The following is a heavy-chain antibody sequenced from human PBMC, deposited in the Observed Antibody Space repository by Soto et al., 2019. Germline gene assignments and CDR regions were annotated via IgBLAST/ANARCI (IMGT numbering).Heavy chain of an antibody. CDR3: ARWSRYYYASDH. Sequence: LSVTCAVSGGSISSTNWWSWVRQPPGKGLEWIGEIYHSGSTNYNPSLKSRVTISVDKSKNQFSLKLSSVTAADTAVYYCARWSRYYYASDHWGQGTLVTVSS. D-gene: IGHD3-10*01. J-gene: IGHJ4*02. CDR1: GGSISSTNW. CDR2: IYHSGST. V-gene: IGHV4-4*02.